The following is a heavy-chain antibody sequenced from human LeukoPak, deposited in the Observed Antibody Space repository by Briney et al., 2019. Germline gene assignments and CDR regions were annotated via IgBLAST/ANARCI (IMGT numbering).Heavy chain of an antibody. CDR1: GGSISSYY. CDR3: ARDVGATFLNWFDP. J-gene: IGHJ5*02. Sequence: SETLSLTCTVSGGSISSYYWSWIRQPPGKGLEWIGYIYYSGSTNYNPSLKSRVTISVDTSKNQFSLKLSSVTAADTAVYYCARDVGATFLNWFDPWGQGTLVTVSS. V-gene: IGHV4-59*01. D-gene: IGHD1-26*01. CDR2: IYYSGST.